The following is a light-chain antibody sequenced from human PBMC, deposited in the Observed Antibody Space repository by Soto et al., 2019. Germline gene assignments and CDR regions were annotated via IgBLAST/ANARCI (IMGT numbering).Light chain of an antibody. Sequence: DILMTQPPATLSVYPVERATLSCRASQSVSTNFAWYQQRPGQAPRLLFYGASIRATAVPARFTASGSGTEFTLTISSLQPDDFATYYCQQYNSYSKTFGQGTKVDIK. CDR3: QQYNSYSKT. V-gene: IGKV3-15*01. CDR1: QSVSTN. CDR2: GAS. J-gene: IGKJ1*01.